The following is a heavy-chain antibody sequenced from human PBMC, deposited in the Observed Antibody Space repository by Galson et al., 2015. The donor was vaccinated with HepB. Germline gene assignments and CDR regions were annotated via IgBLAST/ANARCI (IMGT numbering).Heavy chain of an antibody. D-gene: IGHD6-19*01. V-gene: IGHV1-69*06. Sequence: SVKVSCKASGGTFSSYAISWVRQAPGQGLEWMGGIIPIFGTANYAQKFQGRVTITADKSTSTAYMELSSLRSEDTAVYYCARGRSSGWYGAFDIWGQGTMVTVSS. CDR1: GGTFSSYA. J-gene: IGHJ3*02. CDR2: IIPIFGTA. CDR3: ARGRSSGWYGAFDI.